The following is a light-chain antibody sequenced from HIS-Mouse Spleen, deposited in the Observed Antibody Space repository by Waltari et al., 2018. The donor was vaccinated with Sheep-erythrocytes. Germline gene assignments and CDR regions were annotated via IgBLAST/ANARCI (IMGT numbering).Light chain of an antibody. V-gene: IGLV3-10*01. J-gene: IGLJ1*01. CDR1: ALPKTY. Sequence: SYELTQPPSVSVSPGQTARITCSGDALPKTYAYWYQQKSGQAPGLVIYEDSKRPSGIPERFSGSSSGTMATLTISGAQVEDEADYYCYSTDSSGNHYVFGTGTKVTVL. CDR3: YSTDSSGNHYV. CDR2: EDS.